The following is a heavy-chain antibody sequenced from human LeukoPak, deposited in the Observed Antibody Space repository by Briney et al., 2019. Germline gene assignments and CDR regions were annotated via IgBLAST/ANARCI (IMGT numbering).Heavy chain of an antibody. J-gene: IGHJ4*02. V-gene: IGHV1-3*01. CDR1: GYTFTSYA. D-gene: IGHD3-22*01. CDR2: INAGNGNT. CDR3: AKSISWPLNYYDSSGYYYSFDY. Sequence: ASVKVSCKASGYTFTSYAMHWVRQAPGQRLEWMGWINAGNGNTKYSQKFQGRVTITRDTSASTAYMELSSLRAEDTAVYYCAKSISWPLNYYDSSGYYYSFDYWGQGTLVTVSS.